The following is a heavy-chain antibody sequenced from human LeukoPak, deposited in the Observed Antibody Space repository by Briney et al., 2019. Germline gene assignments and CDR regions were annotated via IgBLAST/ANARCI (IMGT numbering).Heavy chain of an antibody. CDR2: INHSGST. V-gene: IGHV4-34*01. J-gene: IGHJ6*02. CDR1: XGYH. D-gene: IGHD1-26*01. CDR3: ARCGGIVNYYYYGMDV. Sequence: XGYHWSXIRQPPGKGLEWIGEINHSGSTNYNPSLKSRVTISVDTSKNQFSLKLSSVTAADTAVYYCARCGGIVNYYYYGMDVWGQGTTVTVSS.